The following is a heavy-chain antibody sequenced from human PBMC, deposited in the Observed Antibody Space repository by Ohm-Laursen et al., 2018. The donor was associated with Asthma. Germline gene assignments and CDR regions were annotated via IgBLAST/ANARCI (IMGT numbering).Heavy chain of an antibody. D-gene: IGHD3-10*01. Sequence: TLSLTCAVYGGSFSGYYWSWIRQPPGKGPEWIGEINHSGSTNYNPSLKSRVTISVDTSKNQFSLNLSSVTAADTALYYCARDGRLRGSFDYWGQGTLVTVSS. CDR1: GGSFSGYY. CDR2: INHSGST. V-gene: IGHV4-34*09. CDR3: ARDGRLRGSFDY. J-gene: IGHJ4*02.